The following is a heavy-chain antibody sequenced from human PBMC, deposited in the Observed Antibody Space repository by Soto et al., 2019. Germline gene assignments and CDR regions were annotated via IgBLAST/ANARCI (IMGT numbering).Heavy chain of an antibody. D-gene: IGHD5-12*01. J-gene: IGHJ4*02. Sequence: EVQLVESGGGLVQPGRSLRLSCAASGFTFDHYAMNWVRQAPGKGLEWVSGVSCNSGSICYADSVKGRFTISRDIAKNSLYLQMNSLRAEDTAVYYCTKGECIVATILFDYWGQGTLVTVSS. CDR1: GFTFDHYA. CDR3: TKGECIVATILFDY. V-gene: IGHV3-9*01. CDR2: VSCNSGSI.